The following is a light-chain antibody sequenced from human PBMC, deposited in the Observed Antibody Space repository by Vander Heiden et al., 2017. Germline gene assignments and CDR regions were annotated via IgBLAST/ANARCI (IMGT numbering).Light chain of an antibody. Sequence: QSVLTQPPSVSGAPGQRVTISCTGSSSNIGAGYAVHWYQQLPGTAPRLLIYGNSNRPSGVPDRSSGSKSGTSASLAITGLQAEDEADYYCQSYDSSLSGYVFGTGTKVTVL. CDR2: GNS. CDR1: SSNIGAGYA. V-gene: IGLV1-40*01. CDR3: QSYDSSLSGYV. J-gene: IGLJ1*01.